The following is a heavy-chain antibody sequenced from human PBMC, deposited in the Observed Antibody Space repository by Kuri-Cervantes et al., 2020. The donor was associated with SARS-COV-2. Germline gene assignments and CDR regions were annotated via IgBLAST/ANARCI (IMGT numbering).Heavy chain of an antibody. J-gene: IGHJ4*02. D-gene: IGHD5-18*01. CDR3: ARDLSRYSYGLYYFDY. V-gene: IGHV3-30-3*01. Sequence: GESLKISCAASGFTFSSYAMHWVRQAPGKGLEWAAVISYDGSNKYYADSVKGRFTISRDNSKNTLYLQMNSLRAEDTAVYYCARDLSRYSYGLYYFDYWGQGTLVTVSS. CDR1: GFTFSSYA. CDR2: ISYDGSNK.